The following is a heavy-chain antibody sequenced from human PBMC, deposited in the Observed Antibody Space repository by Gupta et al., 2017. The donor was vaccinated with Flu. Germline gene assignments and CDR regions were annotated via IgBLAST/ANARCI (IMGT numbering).Heavy chain of an antibody. CDR2: INPSGGGT. CDR1: GYTFKNYY. J-gene: IGHJ4*02. D-gene: IGHD3-16*01. Sequence: QVQLGQSGAEVKKPGASVKVSCKVSGYTFKNYYMHWVRQAPGQGLEWMGMINPSGGGTWYAQKFQGRVTMTGDTSTSTFYMDLSSLTSGDTAVYYCARPGEGEAFDYWGQGTLVTVSS. CDR3: ARPGEGEAFDY. V-gene: IGHV1-46*02.